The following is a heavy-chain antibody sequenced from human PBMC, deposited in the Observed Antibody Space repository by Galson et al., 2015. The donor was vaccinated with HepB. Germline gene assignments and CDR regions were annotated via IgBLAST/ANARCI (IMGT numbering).Heavy chain of an antibody. CDR1: GGTFSSYA. CDR2: IIPIFGTA. CDR3: AIAMDSLKLYDHVWGSYRPFDY. D-gene: IGHD3-16*01. V-gene: IGHV1-69*13. Sequence: SVKVSCKASGGTFSSYAISWVRQAPGQGLEWMGGIIPIFGTANYAQKFQGRVTITADESTSTAYMELSSLRSEDTAVYYCAIAMDSLKLYDHVWGSYRPFDYWGQGTLVTVSA. J-gene: IGHJ4*02.